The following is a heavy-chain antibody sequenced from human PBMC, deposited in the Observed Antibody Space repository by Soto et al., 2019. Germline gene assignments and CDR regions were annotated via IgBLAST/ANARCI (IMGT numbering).Heavy chain of an antibody. CDR2: IKQDGSEK. J-gene: IGHJ4*02. Sequence: PGGSLRLSCAASGFTFSSYWMSCVRQAPGKGLEWVANIKQDGSEKYYVDSVKGRFTISRDNAKNSLYLQMNSLRAEDTAVYYCARGNSSSSGEVDYWGQGTLVTVSS. D-gene: IGHD6-6*01. V-gene: IGHV3-7*03. CDR1: GFTFSSYW. CDR3: ARGNSSSSGEVDY.